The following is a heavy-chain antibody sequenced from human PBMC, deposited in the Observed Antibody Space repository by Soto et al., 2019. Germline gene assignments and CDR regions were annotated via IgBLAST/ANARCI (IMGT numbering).Heavy chain of an antibody. CDR3: ARVLQWLVRSWLYNWFDP. Sequence: QVQLVQSGAEVKKPGASVKVSCKASGYTFTSYGISWVRQAPGQGLEWMGWLSAYNGNTNHAQKLQGRVSMTTDTHTSTAYRELRSLRYDDTAVDYGARVLQWLVRSWLYNWFDPWGQGTLVTVSS. CDR2: LSAYNGNT. V-gene: IGHV1-18*04. CDR1: GYTFTSYG. J-gene: IGHJ5*02. D-gene: IGHD6-19*01.